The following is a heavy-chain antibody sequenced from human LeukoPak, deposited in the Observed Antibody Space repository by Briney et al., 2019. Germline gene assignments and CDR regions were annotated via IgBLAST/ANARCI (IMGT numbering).Heavy chain of an antibody. CDR3: ARGGAIFGVVTRYYMDV. J-gene: IGHJ6*03. CDR2: INHSGST. Sequence: SETLSLTCAVYGGSFSGYYWSWIRQPPGKGLEWIGEINHSGSTNYNPSLKSRVTISVDTSKNQFSLKLSSMTAADTAVYYCARGGAIFGVVTRYYMDVWGKGTTVTVSS. V-gene: IGHV4-34*01. CDR1: GGSFSGYY. D-gene: IGHD3-3*01.